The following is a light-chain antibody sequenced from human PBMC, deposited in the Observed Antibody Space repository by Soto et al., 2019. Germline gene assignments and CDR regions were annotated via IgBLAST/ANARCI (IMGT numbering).Light chain of an antibody. CDR2: DAS. Sequence: DIQMTQSPSSLSASVGDRVTITCQASQDISNYLNWYQQKPGKAPKLLIYDASSLETGVPSRLSGSGSGTHFTFTISSLQPEDIATYYCQHYDNLPYTFGQGTKLEIK. CDR3: QHYDNLPYT. CDR1: QDISNY. V-gene: IGKV1-33*01. J-gene: IGKJ2*01.